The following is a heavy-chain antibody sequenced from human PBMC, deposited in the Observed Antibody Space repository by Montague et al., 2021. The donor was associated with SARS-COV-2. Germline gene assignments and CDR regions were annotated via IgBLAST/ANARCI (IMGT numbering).Heavy chain of an antibody. J-gene: IGHJ4*02. CDR1: GDSITNNYY. CDR2: IYHSGTT. CDR3: ARRHIVASNRAFDD. V-gene: IGHV4-38-2*02. Sequence: SETLSLTCTVSGDSITNNYYWGWIRQPPGKGLEWIGTIYHSGTTYYNPSLKSRVTISVDTSYNQFSLKLTSVTAADTAVYYCARRHIVASNRAFDDWGQGTLVTVSS. D-gene: IGHD2-21*01.